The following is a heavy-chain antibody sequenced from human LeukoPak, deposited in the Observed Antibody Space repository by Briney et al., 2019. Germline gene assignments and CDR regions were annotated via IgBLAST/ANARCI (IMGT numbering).Heavy chain of an antibody. CDR1: GGSTSSSSYY. J-gene: IGHJ4*02. V-gene: IGHV4-39*01. D-gene: IGHD4-11*01. CDR3: AVSYSGDSNYIVGFDY. CDR2: IYYSGST. Sequence: PSETLSLTCTVSGGSTSSSSYYWGWIRQPPGKGLEWIVSIYYSGSTYYNPSLKSRVTISVDTSKNQFSLKLSSVTAADTAVYYCAVSYSGDSNYIVGFDYWGQGTLVTVSS.